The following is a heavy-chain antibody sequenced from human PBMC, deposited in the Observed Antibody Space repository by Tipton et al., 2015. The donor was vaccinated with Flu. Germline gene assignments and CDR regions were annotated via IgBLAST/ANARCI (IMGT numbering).Heavy chain of an antibody. Sequence: QVQLVQSGAEVKKPGASVKVSCKASGYTFTGYYMHWVRPAPGQGLEWMGRINPNSGGTNYAQKFQGRVTMTRDTSISTAYMELSRLRSDDTAVYYCAGVMIADQYYYYGMDVWGQGTTVTVSS. V-gene: IGHV1-2*06. CDR2: INPNSGGT. CDR3: AGVMIADQYYYYGMDV. J-gene: IGHJ6*02. CDR1: GYTFTGYY. D-gene: IGHD2-8*01.